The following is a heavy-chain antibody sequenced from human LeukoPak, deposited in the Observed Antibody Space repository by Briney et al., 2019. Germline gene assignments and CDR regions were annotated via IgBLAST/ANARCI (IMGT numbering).Heavy chain of an antibody. Sequence: GGSLRLSCAASGFTFSSYWMSWVRQAPGKGLEWVGHIKSKSDGGSTDYAAAVKGRFSISRDDDSKNTLYLQMNSLKTEDTAMYYCTLRGYSGYDYYWGRGTLVTVSS. CDR1: GFTFSSYW. CDR3: TLRGYSGYDYY. J-gene: IGHJ4*02. V-gene: IGHV3-15*01. CDR2: IKSKSDGGST. D-gene: IGHD5-12*01.